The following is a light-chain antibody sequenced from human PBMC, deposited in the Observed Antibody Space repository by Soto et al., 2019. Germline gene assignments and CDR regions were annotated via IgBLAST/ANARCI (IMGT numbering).Light chain of an antibody. CDR3: AAWDDSLNGLV. Sequence: QAVVTQPPSASGTPGQRVTISCSGSSSNIGSNYVYWYQQLPGTAPKLLIYSNNQRPSGVPDRFSGSKSGTSASLAISGLRSEDEADYYCAAWDDSLNGLVFGGGTKLTVL. CDR2: SNN. CDR1: SSNIGSNY. V-gene: IGLV1-47*02. J-gene: IGLJ3*02.